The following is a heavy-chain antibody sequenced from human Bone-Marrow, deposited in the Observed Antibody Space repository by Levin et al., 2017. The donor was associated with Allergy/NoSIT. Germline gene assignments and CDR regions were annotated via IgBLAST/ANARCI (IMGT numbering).Heavy chain of an antibody. J-gene: IGHJ3*02. V-gene: IGHV4-39*01. CDR1: GGSINSNSYY. D-gene: IGHD2-8*02. CDR2: IFYRGSS. CDR3: AGQYWHGEAFDI. Sequence: PGGSLRLSCTVSGGSINSNSYYWGWIRQPPGKGPEWIGSIFYRGSSYYNPSLQSRVTISVDTSNNQFSLKMNSVTAADSSVYYCAGQYWHGEAFDIWGQGTVVTVSS.